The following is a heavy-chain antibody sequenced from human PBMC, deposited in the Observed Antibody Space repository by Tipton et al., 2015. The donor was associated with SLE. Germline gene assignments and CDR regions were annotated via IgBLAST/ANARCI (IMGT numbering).Heavy chain of an antibody. V-gene: IGHV4-4*07. D-gene: IGHD7-27*01. J-gene: IGHJ4*01. Sequence: TLSLTCTVSGGSISSYYWSWIRQPAGKGMEWIGRIYTSGSTNYNPSLKSRVTMSVDTSKNHFSLKMSSVTAADTAVYYCARAWRLTGDEGVEFWGRGALVTVS. CDR2: IYTSGST. CDR1: GGSISSYY. CDR3: ARAWRLTGDEGVEF.